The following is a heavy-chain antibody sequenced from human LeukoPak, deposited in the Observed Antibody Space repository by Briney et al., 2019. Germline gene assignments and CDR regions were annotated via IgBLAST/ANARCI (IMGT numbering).Heavy chain of an antibody. V-gene: IGHV3-30-3*01. Sequence: PGGSLRLSCAASGFTFSSYAMHWVRQAPGKGLEWVAVISYDGSNKHYADSVKGRFTISRDNSKNTLYLQMNSLRAEDTAVYYCARESPWVALTGGEDYFDYWGQGTLVTVSS. J-gene: IGHJ4*02. CDR1: GFTFSSYA. CDR3: ARESPWVALTGGEDYFDY. CDR2: ISYDGSNK. D-gene: IGHD1-26*01.